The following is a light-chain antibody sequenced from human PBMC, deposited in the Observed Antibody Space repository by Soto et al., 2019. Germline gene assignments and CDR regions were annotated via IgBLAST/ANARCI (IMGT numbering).Light chain of an antibody. CDR1: QGISSF. Sequence: DIQLTQSPSFLSASVGDRVTITCRASQGISSFLAWYQEKPGKAPKLLIYAASTLQSWVPSRFSGSESGTEFTLTISSLQPEDFATYYCQQVKSYPWTFGQGTKVEIK. CDR2: AAS. J-gene: IGKJ1*01. V-gene: IGKV1-9*01. CDR3: QQVKSYPWT.